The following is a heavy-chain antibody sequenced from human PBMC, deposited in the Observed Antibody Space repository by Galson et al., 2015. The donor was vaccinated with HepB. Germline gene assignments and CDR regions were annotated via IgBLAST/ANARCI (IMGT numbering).Heavy chain of an antibody. J-gene: IGHJ4*02. D-gene: IGHD4-17*01. CDR3: ARAYYGDYALDS. V-gene: IGHV3-33*08. Sequence: SLRLSCAASGFTFSSYGMHWVRQAPGKGLEWVAVVWYDGSNKYCADSVKGRFTISRDNSKNTLYLQMNSLRAEDTAVYYCARAYYGDYALDSWGQGTLVTVSS. CDR1: GFTFSSYG. CDR2: VWYDGSNK.